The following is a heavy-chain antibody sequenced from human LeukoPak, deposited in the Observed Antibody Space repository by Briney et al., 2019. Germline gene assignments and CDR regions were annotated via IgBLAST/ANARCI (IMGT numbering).Heavy chain of an antibody. CDR2: INHSGST. D-gene: IGHD1-26*01. CDR1: GGSFSGYY. J-gene: IGHJ6*02. Sequence: SETLSLTCAVYGGSFSGYYWSWIRQPPGKGLEWIGEINHSGSTNYNPSLKSRVTISVDTSKRQFSLKLSSVTAADTAVYYCARGRSGSYVSFYYYYGMDVWGQGTTVTVSS. V-gene: IGHV4-34*01. CDR3: ARGRSGSYVSFYYYYGMDV.